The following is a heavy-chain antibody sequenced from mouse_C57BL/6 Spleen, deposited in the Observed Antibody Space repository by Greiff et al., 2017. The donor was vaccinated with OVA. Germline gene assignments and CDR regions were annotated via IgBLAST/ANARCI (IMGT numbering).Heavy chain of an antibody. CDR1: GYSFTDYN. J-gene: IGHJ2*01. V-gene: IGHV1-39*01. CDR3: ARQNNGYDGVFDY. CDR2: INPNYGTT. D-gene: IGHD2-2*01. Sequence: VHVKQSGPELVKPGASVKISCKASGYSFTDYNMNWVKQSNGKSLEWIGVINPNYGTTSYNQKFKGKATLTVDQSSSTAYMQLTSLTSEDSAVYYCARQNNGYDGVFDYWGQGTTLTVSS.